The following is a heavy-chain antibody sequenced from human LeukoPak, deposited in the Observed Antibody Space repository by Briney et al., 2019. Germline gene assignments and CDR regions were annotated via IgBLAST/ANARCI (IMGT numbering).Heavy chain of an antibody. Sequence: GGSLRLSCAGSGFTFNNYDFHWVRQAPGKGLEWIAFISYDGSNKYYAESVKGRFTMSRDSSKNTLFLQMNSLRIEDTALYYCAKNWVKGWLRLRPSPPGDSWGQGTLVTVSS. CDR1: GFTFNNYD. V-gene: IGHV3-30*02. CDR3: AKNWVKGWLRLRPSPPGDS. CDR2: ISYDGSNK. D-gene: IGHD5-12*01. J-gene: IGHJ5*01.